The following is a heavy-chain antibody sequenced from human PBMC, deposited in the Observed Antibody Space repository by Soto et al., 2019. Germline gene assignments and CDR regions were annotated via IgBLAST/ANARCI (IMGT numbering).Heavy chain of an antibody. D-gene: IGHD6-19*01. CDR1: GFTFSSYS. V-gene: IGHV3-48*02. CDR3: AREAIAVLNWFDP. J-gene: IGHJ5*02. Sequence: EVQLVESGGGLVQPGGSQRLSCAASGFTFSSYSMNWVRQAPGKGLEWVSYISSSSSTIYYADSVKGRFTISRDNAKNSLYLQMNSLRDEDTAVYYCAREAIAVLNWFDPWGQGTLVTVSS. CDR2: ISSSSSTI.